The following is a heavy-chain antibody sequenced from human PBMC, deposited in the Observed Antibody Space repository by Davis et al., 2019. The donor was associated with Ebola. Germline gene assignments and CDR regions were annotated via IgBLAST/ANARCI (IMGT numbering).Heavy chain of an antibody. V-gene: IGHV3-30*04. CDR1: GFTFSSYA. Sequence: GESLKISCAASGFTFSSYAMHWVRQAPGKGLEWVAVISYDGSNKYYADSVKGRFTVSRDNSKNTLYLQMKSLRAEDTAVYYCAKDHDFWSGYYDYWGQGTLVTVSS. D-gene: IGHD3-3*01. CDR3: AKDHDFWSGYYDY. CDR2: ISYDGSNK. J-gene: IGHJ4*02.